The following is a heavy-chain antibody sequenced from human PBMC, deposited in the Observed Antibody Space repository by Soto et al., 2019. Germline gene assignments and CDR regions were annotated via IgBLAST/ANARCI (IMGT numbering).Heavy chain of an antibody. V-gene: IGHV1-3*01. CDR2: INAANGNT. J-gene: IGHJ4*02. CDR3: ARDCSGGNCSDY. D-gene: IGHD2-15*01. Sequence: ASVKVSCKASGYTFTSYAMYWVRQAPGQRLEWMGWINAANGNTKYSQKFQGRVTITRDTSASTACMELSSLRSEDTAVYYCARDCSGGNCSDYWGQGTLVTVSS. CDR1: GYTFTSYA.